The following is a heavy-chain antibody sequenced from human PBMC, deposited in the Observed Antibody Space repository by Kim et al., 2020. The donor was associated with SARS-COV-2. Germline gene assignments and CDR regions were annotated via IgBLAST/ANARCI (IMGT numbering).Heavy chain of an antibody. CDR3: ARGRGYSYGLDY. V-gene: IGHV4-59*01. Sequence: SETLSLTCTVSGGSISSYYWSWIRQPPGKGLEWIGYIYYSGSTNYNPSLKSRVTISVDTSKNQFSLKLSSVTAADTAVYYCARGRGYSYGLDYWGQGTLVTVSS. CDR1: GGSISSYY. J-gene: IGHJ4*02. D-gene: IGHD5-18*01. CDR2: IYYSGST.